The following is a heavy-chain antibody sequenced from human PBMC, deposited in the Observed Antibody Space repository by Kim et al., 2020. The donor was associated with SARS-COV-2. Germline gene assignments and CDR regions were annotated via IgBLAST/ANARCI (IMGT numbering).Heavy chain of an antibody. Sequence: SETLSLTCAVYGGSFSGYYWSWIRQPPGKGLEWIGEINHSGSTNYNPSLKSRVTISVDTSKNQFSLKLSSVTAADTAVYYCARGVVIVGATVGQRGSPEKHRKRFDYWGQGTLVTVSS. J-gene: IGHJ4*02. V-gene: IGHV4-34*01. CDR2: INHSGST. CDR1: GGSFSGYY. D-gene: IGHD1-26*01. CDR3: ARGVVIVGATVGQRGSPEKHRKRFDY.